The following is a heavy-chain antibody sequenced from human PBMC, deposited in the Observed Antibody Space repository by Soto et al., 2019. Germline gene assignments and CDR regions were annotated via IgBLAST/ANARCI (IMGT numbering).Heavy chain of an antibody. CDR3: AKVRLVMVYTRWFDP. D-gene: IGHD2-8*01. CDR1: GFTFSSYA. CDR2: ISGSGGST. V-gene: IGHV3-23*01. Sequence: EVQLLESGGGLVQPGGSLRLSCAASGFTFSSYAMSWVRQAPGKGLEWVSAISGSGGSTYYADSVKGRFTISRDNSKNTRYLQMNSLRAEDTAVYYCAKVRLVMVYTRWFDPWGQGTLVTVSS. J-gene: IGHJ5*02.